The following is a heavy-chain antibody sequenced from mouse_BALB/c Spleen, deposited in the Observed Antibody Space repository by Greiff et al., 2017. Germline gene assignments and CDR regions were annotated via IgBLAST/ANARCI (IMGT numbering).Heavy chain of an antibody. CDR1: GFTFSSYA. J-gene: IGHJ2*01. Sequence: EVKLVESGGGLVKPGGSLKLSCAASGFTFSSYAMSWVRQTPEKRLEWVASISSGGSTYYPDSVKGRFTISRDNAKNTLYLQMSSLKSEDTAMYYCTREGNYTLDYWGQGTTLTVSS. CDR2: ISSGGST. V-gene: IGHV5-6-4*01. D-gene: IGHD2-1*01. CDR3: TREGNYTLDY.